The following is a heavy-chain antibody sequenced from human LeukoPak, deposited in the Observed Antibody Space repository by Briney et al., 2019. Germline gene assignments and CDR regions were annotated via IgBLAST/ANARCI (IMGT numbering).Heavy chain of an antibody. CDR1: GYTFTSYY. Sequence: ASVKVSCKASGYTFTSYYMHWVRQAPGQGLEWMGIINPSGGSTSYAQKFQGRVTMTRDTSTSTVYMELSSLRSEDTAVYYCARDSTHYGVNPGNDYWGQGTLVTVSS. CDR2: INPSGGST. D-gene: IGHD4-23*01. J-gene: IGHJ4*02. CDR3: ARDSTHYGVNPGNDY. V-gene: IGHV1-46*03.